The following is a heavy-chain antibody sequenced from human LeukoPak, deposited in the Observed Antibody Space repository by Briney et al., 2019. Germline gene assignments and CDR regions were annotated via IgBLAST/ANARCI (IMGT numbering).Heavy chain of an antibody. Sequence: ASVKVSCKASGYTFTGHYMHWVRQAPGQGLEWVGWINPNSGGTNYAQKFQGRVTMVRDTSISTAYMELSRLRSDDSAVYYCARAQLEKDAFDIWGQGTTVTVSS. CDR2: INPNSGGT. V-gene: IGHV1-2*02. CDR3: ARAQLEKDAFDI. CDR1: GYTFTGHY. D-gene: IGHD6-6*01. J-gene: IGHJ3*02.